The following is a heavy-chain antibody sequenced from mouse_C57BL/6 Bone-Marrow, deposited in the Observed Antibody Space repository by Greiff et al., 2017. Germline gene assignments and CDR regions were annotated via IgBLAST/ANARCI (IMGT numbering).Heavy chain of an antibody. J-gene: IGHJ3*01. CDR1: GFTFSSYA. CDR3: ARDPYYYGSSLAY. D-gene: IGHD1-1*01. V-gene: IGHV5-4*01. CDR2: ISDGGSYT. Sequence: EVKLQESGGGLVKPGGSLKLSCAASGFTFSSYAMSWVRQTPEKRLEWVATISDGGSYTYYPDNVKGRFTISRDNAKNNLYLQMSHLKSEDTAMYYCARDPYYYGSSLAYWGQGTLVTVSA.